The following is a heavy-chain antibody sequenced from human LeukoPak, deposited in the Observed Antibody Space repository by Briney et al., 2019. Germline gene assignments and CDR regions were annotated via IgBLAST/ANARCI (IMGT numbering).Heavy chain of an antibody. CDR2: IIPIFGTA. Sequence: GASVKVSCKASGGTFSSYAISWVRQAPGQGLEWMGGIIPIFGTANYAQKFQGRVTITADESTSTAYMELSSLRSEDTAVYYCARVSYYYDSSGYSPKFDPWGQGTLVTVSS. V-gene: IGHV1-69*13. D-gene: IGHD3-22*01. CDR1: GGTFSSYA. CDR3: ARVSYYYDSSGYSPKFDP. J-gene: IGHJ5*02.